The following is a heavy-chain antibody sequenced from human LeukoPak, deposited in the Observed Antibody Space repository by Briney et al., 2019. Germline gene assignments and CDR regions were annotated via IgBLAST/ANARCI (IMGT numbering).Heavy chain of an antibody. CDR3: ARAGQTRYFDC. CDR2: IYSGGST. CDR1: GFTFSSYV. J-gene: IGHJ4*02. Sequence: GGSLRLSCAASGFTFSSYVMSWVRQAPGKGLEWVSVIYSGGSTYYADSVKGRFTISRDNSKNTLYLQMNSLRAEDTAVYYCARAGQTRYFDCWGQGTLVTVSS. V-gene: IGHV3-53*01.